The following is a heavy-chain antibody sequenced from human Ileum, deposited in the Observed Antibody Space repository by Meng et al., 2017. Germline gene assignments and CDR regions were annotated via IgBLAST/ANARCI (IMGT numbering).Heavy chain of an antibody. V-gene: IGHV4-39*01. J-gene: IGHJ4*02. CDR2: IYYGGST. Sequence: QVQLQESGPGLVKPSQTLSLNCTVSGGSITSGDYYWSWIRQPPGKGLEWIGSIYYGGSTYYNPSLKSRVTISVDTSTNQFSLKLISVTAADTAVYYCARRAHYGDPPRWGQGTLVTVSS. CDR1: GGSITSGDYY. D-gene: IGHD4-17*01. CDR3: ARRAHYGDPPR.